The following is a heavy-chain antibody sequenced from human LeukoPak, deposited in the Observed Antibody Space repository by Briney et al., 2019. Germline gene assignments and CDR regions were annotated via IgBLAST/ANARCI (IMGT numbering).Heavy chain of an antibody. CDR1: GFTFGSYE. CDR3: ARDSAGNDY. Sequence: GGSLRLSCAASGFTFGSYEMNWVRQAPGKGLEWVSYISSGGSTIYYADSVKGRFTISRDNARNSLYLQMNSLRAEDTAMYYCARDSAGNDYWGQGTLVTVSS. CDR2: ISSGGSTI. J-gene: IGHJ4*02. V-gene: IGHV3-48*03. D-gene: IGHD6-13*01.